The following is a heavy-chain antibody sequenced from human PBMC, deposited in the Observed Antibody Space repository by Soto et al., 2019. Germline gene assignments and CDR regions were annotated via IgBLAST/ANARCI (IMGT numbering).Heavy chain of an antibody. CDR2: ISSSSTI. CDR3: LCSRVPFDH. Sequence: GGSLRLSCAASGFTFSDYYMNWVRQAPGKGLEWASSISSSSTIYYADSVKGRFTISRDNAKNSLYLHMNSLRAEDTAVYYCLCSRVPFDHWGQGTLVTVSS. V-gene: IGHV3-11*04. J-gene: IGHJ4*02. D-gene: IGHD6-13*01. CDR1: GFTFSDYY.